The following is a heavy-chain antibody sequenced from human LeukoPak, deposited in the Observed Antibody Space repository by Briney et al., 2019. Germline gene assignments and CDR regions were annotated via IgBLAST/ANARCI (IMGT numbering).Heavy chain of an antibody. J-gene: IGHJ4*02. D-gene: IGHD6-25*01. CDR3: ARVAAAGLWGDFDY. V-gene: IGHV1-69*04. Sequence: ASVKVSCKASGGTFSSYAISWVRQAPGQGLEWMGRIIPILGIANYAQKFQGRVTITADKSTSTAYMELSSLRSEDTAVYYCARVAAAGLWGDFDYCGQGTLVTVSS. CDR1: GGTFSSYA. CDR2: IIPILGIA.